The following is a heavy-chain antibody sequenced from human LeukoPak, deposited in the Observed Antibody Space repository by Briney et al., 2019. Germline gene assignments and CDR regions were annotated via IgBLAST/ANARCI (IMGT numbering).Heavy chain of an antibody. CDR2: IKSKTDGGTT. J-gene: IGHJ4*02. D-gene: IGHD5-24*01. CDR3: TTEMATIPVANFDY. CDR1: GLTFSNYA. Sequence: GGSLRLSCTASGLTFSNYAMSWVRQAPGKGLEWVGRIKSKTDGGTTDYAAPVKGRFTISRDDSKNTLYLQMNSLKTEDTAVYYCTTEMATIPVANFDYWGQGTLVTVSS. V-gene: IGHV3-15*01.